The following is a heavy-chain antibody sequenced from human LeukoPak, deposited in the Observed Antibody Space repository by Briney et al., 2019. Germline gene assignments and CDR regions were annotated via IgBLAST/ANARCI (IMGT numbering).Heavy chain of an antibody. CDR1: GFTFKTYA. Sequence: GGSLRLSCAASGFTFKTYAMRWVRQAPGKGLEWVSSISENGESTYYADSVKGRFTISRDNSRNTLYLQMNSLRAEGTAVYYCASYFHYGDYASLWYWGQGTLVTVSS. J-gene: IGHJ4*02. CDR3: ASYFHYGDYASLWY. CDR2: ISENGEST. D-gene: IGHD4-17*01. V-gene: IGHV3-23*01.